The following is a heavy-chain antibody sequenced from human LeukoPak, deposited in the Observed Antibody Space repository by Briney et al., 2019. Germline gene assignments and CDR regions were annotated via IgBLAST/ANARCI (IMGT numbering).Heavy chain of an antibody. J-gene: IGHJ4*02. CDR1: GFTLSNYW. D-gene: IGHD6-19*01. V-gene: IGHV3-74*01. CDR3: ARPGPYSSGWYQDFDD. CDR2: INSDGSRT. Sequence: GGSLRLSCAASGFTLSNYWIHWVRQAPGKGLVWVAYINSDGSRTSYADSVKGRFTISRDNAKNTAHLLMNSLRVGDTAVYYCARPGPYSSGWYQDFDDWGQGTLVTVSS.